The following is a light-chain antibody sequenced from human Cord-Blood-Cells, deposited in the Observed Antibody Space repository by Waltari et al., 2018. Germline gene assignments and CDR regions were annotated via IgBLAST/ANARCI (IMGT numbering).Light chain of an antibody. CDR3: CSYAGSSTFV. CDR2: EGS. CDR1: SSDVGSYNL. J-gene: IGLJ2*01. V-gene: IGLV2-23*03. Sequence: QSALTQPASVSGSPGQSIPIPCTGTSSDVGSYNLVSWYQQHPGKAPKPMIYEGSKRPSGVSNRFSGSKSGNTASLTISGLQAEDEADYYCCSYAGSSTFVFGGGTKLTVL.